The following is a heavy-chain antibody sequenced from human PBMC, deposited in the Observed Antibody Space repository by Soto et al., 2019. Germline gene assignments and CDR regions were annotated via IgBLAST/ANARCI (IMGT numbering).Heavy chain of an antibody. Sequence: QVQLQESGPGLVQPSETLSLTCTVSGGSISSYYWSWIRQPPGKGLEWIGSFYAGSPKYSPALWGRITMSVDTSKRQFFLQLTSVTAADTAVYYCAREMLFPTALEYWFDPWGQGALVTVTS. CDR3: AREMLFPTALEYWFDP. V-gene: IGHV4-59*01. CDR2: FYAGSP. J-gene: IGHJ5*02. CDR1: GGSISSYY. D-gene: IGHD2-21*01.